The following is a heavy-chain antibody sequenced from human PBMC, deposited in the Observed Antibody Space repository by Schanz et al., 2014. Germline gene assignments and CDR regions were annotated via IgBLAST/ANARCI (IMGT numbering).Heavy chain of an antibody. V-gene: IGHV3-7*01. CDR3: ARDRRNADLDY. CDR2: IKEDGSVK. D-gene: IGHD1-1*01. Sequence: VQLVESGGGVVQPGGSLRLSCAASGFSFSSYAMGWVRQAPGKGLEWVANIKEDGSVKDYVDSVKGRFTISRDNAKNSLYLEMNSLRAEDTALYYCARDRRNADLDYWGQGTLVTVSS. CDR1: GFSFSSYA. J-gene: IGHJ4*02.